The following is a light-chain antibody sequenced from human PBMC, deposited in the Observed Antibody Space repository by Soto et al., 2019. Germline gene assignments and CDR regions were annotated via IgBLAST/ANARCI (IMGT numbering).Light chain of an antibody. CDR3: MQALQTPAT. CDR2: LGS. Sequence: DIVMTQSPLSLPVTPGEPASISCRSSQSLLHSNGYNYLDWYLQKPGQSPQLLIYLGSNRASGVPDRFSGSGSGTDFPLKISRVEAEDVGVYYCMQALQTPATFGQGTKVEIK. CDR1: QSLLHSNGYNY. J-gene: IGKJ1*01. V-gene: IGKV2-28*01.